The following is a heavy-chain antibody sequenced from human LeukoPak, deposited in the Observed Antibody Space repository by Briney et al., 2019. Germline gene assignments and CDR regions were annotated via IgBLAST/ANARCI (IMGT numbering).Heavy chain of an antibody. Sequence: SETLSLTCTVSGGSISSSSYYWGWIRQPPGKGLEWIGSIYYSGSTYYNPSLKSRVTISVDTSKNQFSLKLSSVTAADTAVYYCAREEWELGYFDYWGQGTLVTVSS. CDR1: GGSISSSSYY. CDR2: IYYSGST. D-gene: IGHD1-26*01. CDR3: AREEWELGYFDY. V-gene: IGHV4-39*07. J-gene: IGHJ4*02.